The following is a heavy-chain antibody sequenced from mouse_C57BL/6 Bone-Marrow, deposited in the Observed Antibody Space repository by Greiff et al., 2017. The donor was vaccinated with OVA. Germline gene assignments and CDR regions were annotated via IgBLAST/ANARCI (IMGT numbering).Heavy chain of an antibody. CDR3: ARSEGNPYYYAMDY. CDR2: INPSTGGT. V-gene: IGHV1-42*01. J-gene: IGHJ4*01. CDR1: GYSFTGYY. D-gene: IGHD2-1*01. Sequence: EVQLQQSGPELVKPGASVKISCKASGYSFTGYYMNWVKQSPEKSLEWIGEINPSTGGTTYNQKFKAKATLTVDKSSSTAYMQLKSLTSEDSAVYYCARSEGNPYYYAMDYWGQGTSVTVSS.